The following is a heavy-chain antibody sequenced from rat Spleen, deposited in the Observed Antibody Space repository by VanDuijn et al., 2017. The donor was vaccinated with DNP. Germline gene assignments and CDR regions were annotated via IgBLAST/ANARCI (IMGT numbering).Heavy chain of an antibody. D-gene: IGHD1-11*01. J-gene: IGHJ2*01. CDR2: INKDSSTI. V-gene: IGHV4-2*01. CDR3: ARGPNYGGWPDYFDF. CDR1: GFNFNDYW. Sequence: EVKLVESGGGLVHPGRSLKLSCVASGFNFNDYWMGWVRQAPGKGLEWIGGINKDSSTINYTPSLKVEFTISRDDAQNILYLQMSKLGSEDTAIYYCARGPNYGGWPDYFDFWGQGVMVTVSS.